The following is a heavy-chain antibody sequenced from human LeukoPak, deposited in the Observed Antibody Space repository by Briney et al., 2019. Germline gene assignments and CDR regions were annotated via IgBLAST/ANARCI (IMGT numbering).Heavy chain of an antibody. Sequence: GGSLRLSCAGSGFTFSNAWMSWVRQAPGKGLEWVGRMESKSDGGSTDYAAPGKGRFTISRDDPKNTLFLQINSLKTEDTAVYYSTTLDGDYAPAYWGQGTLVTVSS. CDR2: MESKSDGGST. V-gene: IGHV3-15*04. D-gene: IGHD4-17*01. J-gene: IGHJ4*02. CDR1: GFTFSNAW. CDR3: TTLDGDYAPAY.